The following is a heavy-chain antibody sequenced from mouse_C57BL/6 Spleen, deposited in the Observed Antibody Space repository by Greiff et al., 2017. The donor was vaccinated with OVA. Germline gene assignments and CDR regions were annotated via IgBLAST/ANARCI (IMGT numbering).Heavy chain of an antibody. CDR2: INPNNGGT. CDR3: ARGYSFFDY. V-gene: IGHV1-22*01. D-gene: IGHD2-14*01. Sequence: LVEPGASVKMSCKASGYTFTDYNMHWVKQSHGKSLEWIGYINPNNGGTSYNQKFKGKATLTVNKSSSTAYMELRSLTSEDSAVYYCARGYSFFDYWGQGTTLTVSS. J-gene: IGHJ2*01. CDR1: GYTFTDYN.